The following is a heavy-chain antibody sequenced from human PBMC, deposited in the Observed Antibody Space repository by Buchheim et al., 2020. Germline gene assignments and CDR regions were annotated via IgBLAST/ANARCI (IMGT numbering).Heavy chain of an antibody. Sequence: EVQLLESGGNLVQPGGSLRLSCAASGFTFSTYAMSWVRQAPGKGLEWVSGINTGGDSTYNTDSVRGRFTISREDSRNTFSLHMNSLRAEDTAIYYCAKTRSISSHYYYGMDVCGEGTT. CDR1: GFTFSTYA. V-gene: IGHV3-23*01. CDR2: INTGGDST. J-gene: IGHJ6*02. D-gene: IGHD6-6*01. CDR3: AKTRSISSHYYYGMDV.